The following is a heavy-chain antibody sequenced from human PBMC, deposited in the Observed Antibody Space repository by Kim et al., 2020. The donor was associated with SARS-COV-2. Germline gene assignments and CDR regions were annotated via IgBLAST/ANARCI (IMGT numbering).Heavy chain of an antibody. Sequence: GGSLRLSCTASGFTFGDYAMSWFRQAPGKGLEWVGFIKSKVYGGTTKYAASVEGRFTISRDDSKSIAYLQMNNLKTEDAAVYYCTRGPVWLRFIDYWGQGTLVTVSS. CDR2: IKSKVYGGTT. J-gene: IGHJ4*02. CDR3: TRGPVWLRFIDY. D-gene: IGHD5-12*01. CDR1: GFTFGDYA. V-gene: IGHV3-49*03.